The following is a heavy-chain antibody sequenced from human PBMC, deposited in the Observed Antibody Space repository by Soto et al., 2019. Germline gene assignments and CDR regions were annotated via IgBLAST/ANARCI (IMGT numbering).Heavy chain of an antibody. CDR1: GASITFGGYS. V-gene: IGHV4-30-2*01. CDR2: INHLETT. Sequence: SETLSLTCTVSGASITFGGYSWSWIRQTPGKGLEWIGYINHLETTFYNPSFESRLTLPIDRAKNQFSLKLHSMSAADRAVYFCARGGGSDSFDYWGQGILVTVSS. D-gene: IGHD1-26*01. J-gene: IGHJ4*02. CDR3: ARGGGSDSFDY.